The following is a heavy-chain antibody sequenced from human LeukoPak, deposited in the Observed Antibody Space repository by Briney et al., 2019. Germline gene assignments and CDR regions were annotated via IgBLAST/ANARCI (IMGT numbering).Heavy chain of an antibody. V-gene: IGHV3-7*04. CDR3: ARDFDY. Sequence: AGGSLRLSCAASGLTFSSYWMSWVRQAPGKGLEWVANIKQDGSEKYYVDSVKGRFTISRDNAKNSLYLQMNSLRAEDTAVYYCARDFDYWGQGILVTVSS. CDR2: IKQDGSEK. CDR1: GLTFSSYW. J-gene: IGHJ4*02.